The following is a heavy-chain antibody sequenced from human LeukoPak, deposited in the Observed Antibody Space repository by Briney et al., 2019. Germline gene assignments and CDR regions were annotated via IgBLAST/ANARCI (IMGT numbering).Heavy chain of an antibody. V-gene: IGHV1-69*05. CDR2: IIPIFGTA. CDR3: ARASMVRGVALSWFDP. J-gene: IGHJ5*02. Sequence: SVKVSCKASGGTFSSYAISWVRQAPGQGLEWMGGIIPIFGTANYAQKFQGRVTITTDESTSTAYMELSSLRSEDTAVYYCARASMVRGVALSWFDPWGQGTLVTVSS. CDR1: GGTFSSYA. D-gene: IGHD3-10*01.